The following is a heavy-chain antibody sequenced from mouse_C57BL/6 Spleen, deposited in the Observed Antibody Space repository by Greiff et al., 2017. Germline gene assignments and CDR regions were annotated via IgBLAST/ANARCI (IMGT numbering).Heavy chain of an antibody. V-gene: IGHV1-81*01. CDR1: GYTFTSYG. Sequence: QVQLQQSGAELARPGASVKLSCKASGYTFTSYGLSWVKQRTGQGLEWIGEIYPRSGNTYYNEKFKGKATLTADKSSSTAYMELRSLTSEDSAVYFCARKDYGSSWDYWGQGTTLTVSS. J-gene: IGHJ2*01. D-gene: IGHD1-1*01. CDR2: IYPRSGNT. CDR3: ARKDYGSSWDY.